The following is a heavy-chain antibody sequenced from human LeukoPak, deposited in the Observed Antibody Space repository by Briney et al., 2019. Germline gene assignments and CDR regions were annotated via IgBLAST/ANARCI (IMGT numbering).Heavy chain of an antibody. CDR2: ISAYNGNT. J-gene: IGHJ5*02. D-gene: IGHD6-19*01. V-gene: IGHV1-18*01. CDR1: GYTFTSYG. CDR3: ARDRRIAVAGTGNWFDP. Sequence: ASVKVSCKASGYTFTSYGISWVRQAPGQGLEWMGWISAYNGNTNYAQKLQGRVTMTTDTSTSTAYMELRSLRSDDTAVYYCARDRRIAVAGTGNWFDPWGQGTLVTVSS.